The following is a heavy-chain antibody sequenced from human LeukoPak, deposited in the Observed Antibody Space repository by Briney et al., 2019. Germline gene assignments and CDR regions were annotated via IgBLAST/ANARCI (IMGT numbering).Heavy chain of an antibody. D-gene: IGHD3-10*01. J-gene: IGHJ4*02. CDR1: GFTFNSYA. Sequence: GGSLRISCAASGFTFNSYAMSWVRQAPGKGLEWVSAISGSGGSTYYADSVKGRFTISRDNSKNTLYLQMNSLRAEDTAVYYCANELERRGYYYASGSDQPSYWGQGTLFTVSS. CDR3: ANELERRGYYYASGSDQPSY. CDR2: ISGSGGST. V-gene: IGHV3-23*01.